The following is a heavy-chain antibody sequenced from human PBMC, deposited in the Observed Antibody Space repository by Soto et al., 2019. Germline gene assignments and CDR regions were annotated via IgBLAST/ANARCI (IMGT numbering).Heavy chain of an antibody. Sequence: QVQLQESGPGLVKPSQTLSLTCTVSGGPISSGGYYWSWIRQHPGKGLEWIGYIYYSGSTYYNPSLKSRVTISVDTSKNQFSLKLSSVTAADTAVYYCARMVAATNIYYYYYGMDVWGQGTTVTVSS. V-gene: IGHV4-31*03. CDR1: GGPISSGGYY. CDR3: ARMVAATNIYYYYYGMDV. D-gene: IGHD2-15*01. CDR2: IYYSGST. J-gene: IGHJ6*02.